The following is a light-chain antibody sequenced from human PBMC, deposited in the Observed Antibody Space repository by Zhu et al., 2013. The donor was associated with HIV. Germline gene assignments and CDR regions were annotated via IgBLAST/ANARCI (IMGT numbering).Light chain of an antibody. Sequence: VLTQSPGTLSLSPGERATLSCRASQSVSSSHLAWYQQKAGQAPRLLIHGASSRATGIPDRFSGSGSGTDFTLIISRLEPEDFAVYYCQQYANSPRTFGGGTKVEI. CDR1: QSVSSSH. V-gene: IGKV3-20*01. CDR3: QQYANSPRT. CDR2: GAS. J-gene: IGKJ4*01.